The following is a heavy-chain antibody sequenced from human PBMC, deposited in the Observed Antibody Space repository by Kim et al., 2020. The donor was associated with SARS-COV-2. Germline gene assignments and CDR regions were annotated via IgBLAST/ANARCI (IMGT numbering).Heavy chain of an antibody. CDR1: GFDFRNYF. Sequence: GGSLRLSCAASGFDFRNYFMNWVRQAPGKGPVWVSRITDTGGTQSYAGSVKGRFTTSRDNTKNTLDLEMTSLRAEDTAIYYCARDGGFTNHDWYFDLWGRGTLATVSS. V-gene: IGHV3-74*01. CDR2: ITDTGGTQ. CDR3: ARDGGFTNHDWYFDL. D-gene: IGHD2-8*01. J-gene: IGHJ2*01.